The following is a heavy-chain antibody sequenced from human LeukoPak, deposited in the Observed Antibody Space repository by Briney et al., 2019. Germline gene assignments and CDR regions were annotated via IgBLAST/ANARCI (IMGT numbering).Heavy chain of an antibody. Sequence: PGGSLRLSCAASGFTFTSYSMNWVRQAPGKGLEWVSTISGGGGSTYYADSVKGRFTISRDNSKNTLYLQVSSLRAEDTAVYYCAKRGKWDVTPFDYWGQGTLVTVSS. J-gene: IGHJ4*02. V-gene: IGHV3-23*01. CDR2: ISGGGGST. CDR3: AKRGKWDVTPFDY. CDR1: GFTFTSYS. D-gene: IGHD1-26*01.